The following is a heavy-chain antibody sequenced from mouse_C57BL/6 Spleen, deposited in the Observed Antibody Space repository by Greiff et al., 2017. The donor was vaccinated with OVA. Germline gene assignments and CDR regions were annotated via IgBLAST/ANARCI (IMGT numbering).Heavy chain of an antibody. CDR2: ISYDGSN. CDR3: AGYDGYYALYFDV. CDR1: GYSITSGYY. Sequence: EVQLKESGPGLVKPSQSLSLTCSVTGYSITSGYYWNWIRQFPGNKLEWMGYISYDGSNNYNPSLKNRISITRDTSKNQFFLKLNSVTTEDTATYYCAGYDGYYALYFDVWGTGTTVTVSS. V-gene: IGHV3-6*01. D-gene: IGHD2-3*01. J-gene: IGHJ1*03.